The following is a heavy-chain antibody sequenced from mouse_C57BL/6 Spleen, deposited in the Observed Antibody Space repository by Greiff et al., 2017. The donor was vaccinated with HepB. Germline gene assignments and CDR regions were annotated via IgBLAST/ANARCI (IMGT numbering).Heavy chain of an antibody. D-gene: IGHD1-1*01. J-gene: IGHJ2*01. CDR2: ISGGGGNT. CDR3: ARRYYYGSSWDY. Sequence: EVQVVESGGGLVKPGGSLKLSCAASGFTFSSYTMSWVRQTPEKRLEWVATISGGGGNTYYPDSVKGRFTISRDNAKNTLYLQMSSQRSEDTALYYCARRYYYGSSWDYWGQGTTLTVSS. V-gene: IGHV5-9*01. CDR1: GFTFSSYT.